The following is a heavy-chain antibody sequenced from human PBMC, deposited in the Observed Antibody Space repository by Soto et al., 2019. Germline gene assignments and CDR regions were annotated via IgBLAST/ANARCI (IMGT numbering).Heavy chain of an antibody. D-gene: IGHD6-19*01. CDR2: IGLAGGDT. Sequence: EVQLLESGGGLVQPGGSLRLSCVISGFASSMTWVRQAPGEGLEWVSGIGLAGGDTYYADSVRGRFTVSRDNSKSTLFLQMNSLRAEDTAVYYCANILVGQWLVPGGYWGQGSLVTVSS. CDR3: ANILVGQWLVPGGY. CDR1: GFASS. V-gene: IGHV3-23*01. J-gene: IGHJ4*02.